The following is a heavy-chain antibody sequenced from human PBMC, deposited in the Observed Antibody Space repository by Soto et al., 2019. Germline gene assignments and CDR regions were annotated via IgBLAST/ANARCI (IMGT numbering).Heavy chain of an antibody. CDR3: AVTVTGSRSPLAH. J-gene: IGHJ2*01. V-gene: IGHV1-69*06. CDR1: GGTFSSNA. CDR2: IIPIYASP. Sequence: QVQLVQSGAEVKKPGSSVKVSCKASGGTFSSNAISWVRQAPGQGLEWMGGIIPIYASPNYAQNFQGRVTVTADKATSTAYLELSRLTFADSAIYDCAVTVTGSRSPLAHWGRGTLVIVSS. D-gene: IGHD3-9*01.